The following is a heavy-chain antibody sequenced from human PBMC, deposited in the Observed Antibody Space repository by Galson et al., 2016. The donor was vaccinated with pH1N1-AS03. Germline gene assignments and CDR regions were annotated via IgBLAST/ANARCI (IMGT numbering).Heavy chain of an antibody. J-gene: IGHJ4*02. V-gene: IGHV3-64*01. D-gene: IGHD6-13*01. CDR1: GFTFSRNA. CDR3: VRGDPVTAGGTGCDY. Sequence: SLRLSCAASGFTFSRNAMYWVRLAPGKGLEFVSAISSSGGSTYYANSVKDRFIISRDNSKNMLYLQMGSLRAEDKAVYYCVRGDPVTAGGTGCDYWGQGTLVTVSS. CDR2: ISSSGGST.